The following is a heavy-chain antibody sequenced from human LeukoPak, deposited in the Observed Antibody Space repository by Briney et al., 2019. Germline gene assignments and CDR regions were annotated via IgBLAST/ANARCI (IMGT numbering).Heavy chain of an antibody. J-gene: IGHJ4*02. CDR1: GFTFSSYA. D-gene: IGHD6-13*01. V-gene: IGHV3-30-3*01. CDR3: ARAPYSSSWYRGALYYFDY. Sequence: GGSLRLSCAASGFTFSSYAMHWVRQAPGEGLEWVAVTSYDGSNKYYADSVKGRFTISRDNSKNTLYLQMSSLRAEDTAVYYCARAPYSSSWYRGALYYFDYWGQGTLVTVSS. CDR2: TSYDGSNK.